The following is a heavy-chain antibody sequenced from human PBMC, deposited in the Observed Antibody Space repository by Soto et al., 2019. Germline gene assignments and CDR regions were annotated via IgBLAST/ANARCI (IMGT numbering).Heavy chain of an antibody. CDR1: GGSISSGGYY. V-gene: IGHV4-31*03. Sequence: QVQLQESGPGLVKPSQTLSLTCTVSGGSISSGGYYWSWIRQHPGKGLEWIGYIYYSGSTYYNPSLKGRVTISVDTSTNQSSLKLSSVTAADTAVYYCARGLDCSSTSCYDRNWFDPWGQGTLVTVSS. CDR3: ARGLDCSSTSCYDRNWFDP. J-gene: IGHJ5*02. CDR2: IYYSGST. D-gene: IGHD2-2*01.